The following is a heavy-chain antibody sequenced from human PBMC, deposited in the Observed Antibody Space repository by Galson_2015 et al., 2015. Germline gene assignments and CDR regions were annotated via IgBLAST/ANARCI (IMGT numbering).Heavy chain of an antibody. CDR2: ISYDGSNK. CDR1: GFTFSSYG. D-gene: IGHD3-10*01. CDR3: AKDGVKYYYQKNWFDP. Sequence: SLRLSCAASGFTFSSYGMHWVRQAPGEGLEWVAVISYDGSNKYYADSVKGRFTISRDNSKNTLYLQMNSLRAEDTAVYYCAKDGVKYYYQKNWFDPWGQGTLVTVSS. J-gene: IGHJ5*02. V-gene: IGHV3-30*18.